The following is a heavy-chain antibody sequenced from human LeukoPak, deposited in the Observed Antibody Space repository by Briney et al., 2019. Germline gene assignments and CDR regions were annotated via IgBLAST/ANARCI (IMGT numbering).Heavy chain of an antibody. V-gene: IGHV1-69*04. CDR1: GGTFSSYA. CDR3: ARSYGDYAGGFDP. CDR2: IIPILGIV. J-gene: IGHJ5*02. Sequence: GASVKVSCKASGGTFSSYAISWVRQAPGQGLEWMGRIIPILGIVNYAQKFQGRVTITADKSTSTAYMELSSLRSEDTAVYYCARSYGDYAGGFDPWGQGTLVTVSS. D-gene: IGHD4-17*01.